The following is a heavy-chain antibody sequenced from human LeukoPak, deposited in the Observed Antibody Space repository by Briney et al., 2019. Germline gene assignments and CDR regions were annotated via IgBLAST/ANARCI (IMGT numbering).Heavy chain of an antibody. CDR2: INPSGGST. CDR1: GYTFTSYY. CDR3: ARALEVEMATILGVFDY. V-gene: IGHV1-46*01. J-gene: IGHJ4*02. Sequence: GASVKVSCKASGYTFTSYYMHWVRQAPGQGLEWMGIINPSGGSTSYAQKFQGRVTMTRDTSTSTVYMELSSLRSEDTAVYYCARALEVEMATILGVFDYWGQGTLVTVSP. D-gene: IGHD5-24*01.